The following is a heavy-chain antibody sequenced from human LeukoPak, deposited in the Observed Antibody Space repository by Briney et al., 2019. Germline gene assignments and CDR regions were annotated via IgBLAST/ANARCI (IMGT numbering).Heavy chain of an antibody. D-gene: IGHD3/OR15-3a*01. CDR2: IKEDGSVK. V-gene: IGHV3-7*01. CDR3: AKNFGRQQFDS. J-gene: IGHJ4*02. Sequence: GGSLRLSCAGSGFTDSGLTFSSDWMSWVRQAPGKGLEWVANIKEDGSVKNYVDSVKGRFTISRDNTKNSLYLHMTSLRAEDTAVYYCAKNFGRQQFDSWGQGTLVTVSS. CDR1: GFTDSGLTFSSDW.